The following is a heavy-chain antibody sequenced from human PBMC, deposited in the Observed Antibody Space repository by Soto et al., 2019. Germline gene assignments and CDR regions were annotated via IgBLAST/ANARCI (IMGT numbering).Heavy chain of an antibody. Sequence: QVQLVQSGAEVKKPGSSVKVSCKASGGTFSSYAISWVRQAPGQGLEWMGGIIPIFGTANYAQKFQGRVTITADESTSTAYMELSSLRSEDTAVYYCARVVWLYSSSPSNWFDPWGQGTLVTVSS. CDR2: IIPIFGTA. CDR1: GGTFSSYA. D-gene: IGHD6-6*01. CDR3: ARVVWLYSSSPSNWFDP. J-gene: IGHJ5*02. V-gene: IGHV1-69*01.